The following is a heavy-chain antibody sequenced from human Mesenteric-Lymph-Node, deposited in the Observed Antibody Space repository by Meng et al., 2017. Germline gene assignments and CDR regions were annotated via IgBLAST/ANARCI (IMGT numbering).Heavy chain of an antibody. D-gene: IGHD3-10*01. J-gene: IGHJ4*02. V-gene: IGHV4-59*08. CDR3: ARQSGYFDY. CDR1: VGSISSYY. CDR2: IYYSGST. Sequence: ESVPGLVNPSETPSLTSIVSVGSISSYYWSWIRQPPGKGLEWIGHIYYSGSTNYNPSLKSRVTISVDTSKNQFSLKLSSVTATDTAVYYCARQSGYFDYWGQGTLVTVSS.